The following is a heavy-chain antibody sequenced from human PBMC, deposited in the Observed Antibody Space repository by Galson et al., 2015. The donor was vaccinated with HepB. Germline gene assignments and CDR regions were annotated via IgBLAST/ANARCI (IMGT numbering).Heavy chain of an antibody. Sequence: SLRLSCAASGFTVSSNYMTWVRQAPGKGLEWVSVIYSGGGTDYADSVKGRFTISRDNSKNMLYLQMNILRAEDAALYFCARDLGGNRAFDIWGQGTMVTVSS. J-gene: IGHJ3*02. CDR3: ARDLGGNRAFDI. CDR2: IYSGGGT. CDR1: GFTVSSNY. V-gene: IGHV3-53*01. D-gene: IGHD1-26*01.